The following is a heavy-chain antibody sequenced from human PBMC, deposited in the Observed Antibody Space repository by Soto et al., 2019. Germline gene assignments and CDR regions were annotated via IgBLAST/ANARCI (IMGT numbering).Heavy chain of an antibody. J-gene: IGHJ4*02. CDR1: GFTFSSYA. D-gene: IGHD2-15*01. Sequence: EVQLLESGGGLVQPGGSLRLSCAASGFTFSSYAMSWVRQAPGKGLEWVSAISGSGGSTYYADSVKGRFTISRDNYENTLYLQMNSLRAEDTAVYYCAKDRGYCSGGSCYPMSLDYWGQGTLVTVSS. CDR2: ISGSGGST. V-gene: IGHV3-23*01. CDR3: AKDRGYCSGGSCYPMSLDY.